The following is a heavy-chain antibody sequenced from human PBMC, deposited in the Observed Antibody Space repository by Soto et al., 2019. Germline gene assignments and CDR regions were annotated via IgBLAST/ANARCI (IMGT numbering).Heavy chain of an antibody. CDR1: GFTFTSSA. J-gene: IGHJ6*02. Sequence: GASVKVSCKASGFTFTSSAVQWVRQARGQRLEWIGWIVVGSGNTNYAQKFQERVTISRDNAKNSLYLQMNSLRAEDTAVYYCARELYSSSWYVSNYYGMDVWGQGTTVTVSS. CDR3: ARELYSSSWYVSNYYGMDV. V-gene: IGHV1-58*01. D-gene: IGHD6-13*01. CDR2: IVVGSGNT.